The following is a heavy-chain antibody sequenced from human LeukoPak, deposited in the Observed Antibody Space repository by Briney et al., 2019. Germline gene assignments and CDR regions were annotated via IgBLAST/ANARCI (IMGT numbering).Heavy chain of an antibody. Sequence: GGSLRLSCAASGFTFSSYAMSWVRQAPGKGLDWVSAISGSGGSTYYADSVKGRFTISRDNAKNSLYLQMNSLRAEDTAVYYCARDPTEYFDYWGQGTLVTVSS. CDR2: ISGSGGST. D-gene: IGHD4-17*01. V-gene: IGHV3-23*01. CDR1: GFTFSSYA. J-gene: IGHJ4*02. CDR3: ARDPTEYFDY.